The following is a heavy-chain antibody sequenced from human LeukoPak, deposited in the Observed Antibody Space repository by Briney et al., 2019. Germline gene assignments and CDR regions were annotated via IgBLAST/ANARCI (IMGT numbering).Heavy chain of an antibody. J-gene: IGHJ6*03. CDR2: INHSGST. CDR3: ARSRRDSSGYYELSYYYMDV. Sequence: PSETLSLTCAVYGGSFSGYYWSWIRQPPGKGLEWIGEINHSGSTNYNPSLKSRVTISVDTSKNKFSLKLSSVTAADTAVYYCARSRRDSSGYYELSYYYMDVWGKGTTVTVSS. D-gene: IGHD3-22*01. CDR1: GGSFSGYY. V-gene: IGHV4-34*01.